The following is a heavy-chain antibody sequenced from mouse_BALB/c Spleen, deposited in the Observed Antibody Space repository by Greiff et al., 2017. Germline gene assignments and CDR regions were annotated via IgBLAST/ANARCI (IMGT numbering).Heavy chain of an antibody. CDR2: IRSKSNNYAT. D-gene: IGHD2-10*02. CDR1: GFTFNTNA. CDR3: VRERYGNPAWFAY. V-gene: IGHV10S3*01. Sequence: EVQLVETGGGLVQPKGSLKLSCAASGFTFNTNAMNWVRQAPGKGLEWVARIRSKSNNYATYYADSVKDRFTISRDDSQSMLYLQMNNLKTEDTAMYYCVRERYGNPAWFAYWGQGTLVTVSA. J-gene: IGHJ3*01.